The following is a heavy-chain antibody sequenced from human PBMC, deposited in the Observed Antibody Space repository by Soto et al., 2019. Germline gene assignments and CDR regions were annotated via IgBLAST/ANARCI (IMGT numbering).Heavy chain of an antibody. D-gene: IGHD3-10*01. J-gene: IGHJ4*02. CDR2: IYYSGST. Sequence: SETLSLTCTVSGGSISSYHWSWIRQPPVKGLEWIGYIYYSGSTNYNPSLKSRVTISVDTSKNQFSLKLSSVTAADTAVYYCARAPRGNYGYPSYFDYWGQGTLVTVSS. V-gene: IGHV4-59*01. CDR3: ARAPRGNYGYPSYFDY. CDR1: GGSISSYH.